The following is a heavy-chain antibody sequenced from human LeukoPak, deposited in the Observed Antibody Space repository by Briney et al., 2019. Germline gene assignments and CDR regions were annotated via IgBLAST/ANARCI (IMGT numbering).Heavy chain of an antibody. V-gene: IGHV5-51*01. D-gene: IGHD6-13*01. J-gene: IGHJ5*02. CDR1: GYRFTSYW. CDR2: IYPGDSDT. Sequence: GESLKISCKGSGYRFTSYWIGWVRQMPGKGLEWMGIIYPGDSDTRYSPSFQGQVTISADKSISTAYLQWNSLKASDTAMYYCAKRVAAAGTNWFDPWGQGTLVTVSS. CDR3: AKRVAAAGTNWFDP.